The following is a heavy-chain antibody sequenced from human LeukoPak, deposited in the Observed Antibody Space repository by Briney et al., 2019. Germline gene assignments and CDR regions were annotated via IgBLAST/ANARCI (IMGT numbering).Heavy chain of an antibody. CDR3: ATYRGHGPVTFDF. CDR2: IYNSGST. J-gene: IGHJ3*01. V-gene: IGHV4-61*01. D-gene: IGHD3-10*01. Sequence: NPSGTLSLTCAVSGGSVSSDSYYWSWIRQPPGKGLEWIGYIYNSGSTNYNPSLKSRLTISPDTSKNQFSLKLSSVTAADTAVYYCATYRGHGPVTFDFWGQGTMVTVSS. CDR1: GGSVSSDSYY.